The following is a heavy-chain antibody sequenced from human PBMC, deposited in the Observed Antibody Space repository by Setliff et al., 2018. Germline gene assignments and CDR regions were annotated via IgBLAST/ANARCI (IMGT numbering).Heavy chain of an antibody. V-gene: IGHV4-38-2*02. CDR3: ARTDDYYNFYAY. D-gene: IGHD3-3*01. CDR1: GASISSSYY. Sequence: SETLSLTCTVSGASISSSYYWAWIRQPPGRGLELIGSIFYGGSTYYNPSLKSRVTISIDASKNQFSLKLDSVTAADTAVYYCARTDDYYNFYAYWGQGTLVTVSS. J-gene: IGHJ4*02. CDR2: IFYGGST.